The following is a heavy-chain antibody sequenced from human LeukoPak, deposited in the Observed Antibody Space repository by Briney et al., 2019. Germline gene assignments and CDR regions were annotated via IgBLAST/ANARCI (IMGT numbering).Heavy chain of an antibody. V-gene: IGHV1-2*06. D-gene: IGHD3-9*01. J-gene: IGHJ3*02. CDR2: INPNSGGT. CDR1: GYTFTGYY. CDR3: ARALMKYYDILTGPAFDI. Sequence: ASVKVSCKASGYTFTGYYMHWVRQAPGQGLEWMGRINPNSGGTNYALKFQGRVTMTRDTSISTAYMELSRLRSDDTAVYYCARALMKYYDILTGPAFDIWGQGTMVTVSS.